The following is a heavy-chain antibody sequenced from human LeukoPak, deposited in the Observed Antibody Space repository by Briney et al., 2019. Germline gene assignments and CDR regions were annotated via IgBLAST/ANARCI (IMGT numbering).Heavy chain of an antibody. CDR1: GGSISSGGYS. CDR3: ARAPMVRGGRAFDI. V-gene: IGHV4-30-4*07. D-gene: IGHD3-10*01. J-gene: IGHJ3*02. CDR2: IYYSGST. Sequence: MASETLSLTCAVSGGSISSGGYSWSWIRQPPGKGLEWIGYIYYSGSTYYNPSLKSRVTISVDTSKNQFSLKLSSVTAADTAVYYCARAPMVRGGRAFDIWGQGIMVTVSS.